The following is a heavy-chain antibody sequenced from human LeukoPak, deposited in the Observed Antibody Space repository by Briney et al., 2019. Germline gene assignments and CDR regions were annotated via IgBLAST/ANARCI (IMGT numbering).Heavy chain of an antibody. D-gene: IGHD3-10*01. CDR3: ASWTRYYGSGSYTYYFDY. CDR1: GGTFSSYA. Sequence: ASVKVSCKASGGTFSSYAISWVRQAPGQGLEWMGWIIPIFGTANYAQKFQGRVTITADESTSTAYMELSSLRSEDTAVYYCASWTRYYGSGSYTYYFDYWGQGTLVTVSS. J-gene: IGHJ4*02. CDR2: IIPIFGTA. V-gene: IGHV1-69*13.